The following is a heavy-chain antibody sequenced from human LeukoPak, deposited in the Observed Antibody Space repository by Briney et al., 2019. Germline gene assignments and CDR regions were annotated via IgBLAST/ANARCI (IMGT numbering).Heavy chain of an antibody. D-gene: IGHD5-18*01. CDR3: ARAQLVDDYYGMDV. J-gene: IGHJ6*02. CDR2: ISAYNGNT. CDR1: GYTFTSYG. Sequence: GASVKVSCKASGYTFTSYGISWVRQAPGQGLEWMGWISAYNGNTNYAQKLQGRVTMTTDTSTSTAYMELRSLRSDDTAAYYCARAQLVDDYYGMDVWGQGTTVTVSS. V-gene: IGHV1-18*01.